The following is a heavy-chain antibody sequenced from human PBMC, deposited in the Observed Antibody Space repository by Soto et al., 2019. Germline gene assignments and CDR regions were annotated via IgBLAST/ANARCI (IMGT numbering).Heavy chain of an antibody. CDR1: GFTFSSYG. V-gene: IGHV3-33*01. CDR3: ARDIGTTVTTYYYYYGMDV. D-gene: IGHD4-17*01. Sequence: GGSLRLSCAASGFTFSSYGMHWVRQAPGKGLEWVAVIWYDGSNKYYADSVKGRFTISRDNSKNTLYLQMNSLRAEDTAVYYCARDIGTTVTTYYYYYGMDVWGQGTTVTVS. CDR2: IWYDGSNK. J-gene: IGHJ6*02.